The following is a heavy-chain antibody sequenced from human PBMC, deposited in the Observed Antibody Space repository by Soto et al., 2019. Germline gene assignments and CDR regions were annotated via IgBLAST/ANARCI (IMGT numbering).Heavy chain of an antibody. Sequence: QVTLKESGPVLVKPTETLTLRCTVSGLSITDSEMGVSWIRQHPGQPLEWLAHIDSSGEKSYRTFLKSRLAISKDTSKSQIVLTMTNMDPADTATYYCARRHLAVAVSPWFDPWGQGIPGTVSS. D-gene: IGHD6-19*01. J-gene: IGHJ5*02. CDR2: IDSSGEK. CDR1: GLSITDSEMG. V-gene: IGHV2-26*01. CDR3: ARRHLAVAVSPWFDP.